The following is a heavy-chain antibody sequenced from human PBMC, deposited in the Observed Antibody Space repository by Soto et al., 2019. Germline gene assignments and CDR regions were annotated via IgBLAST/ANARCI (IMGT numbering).Heavy chain of an antibody. Sequence: QVQLEQSGGEVKQPGSSVRVSCKTSGGTFSTYAINWVRQAPGQGLEWMGAIIPLFGTADYSQKFQGRVTITADESTSTAYMALSSLRFDDTAVYFCARPKGTYSSGYYYFDFWGQGTLVTVSS. D-gene: IGHD6-19*01. CDR1: GGTFSTYA. J-gene: IGHJ4*02. V-gene: IGHV1-69*01. CDR3: ARPKGTYSSGYYYFDF. CDR2: IIPLFGTA.